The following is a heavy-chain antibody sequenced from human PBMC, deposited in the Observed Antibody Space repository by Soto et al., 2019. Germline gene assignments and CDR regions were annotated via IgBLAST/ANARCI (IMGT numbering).Heavy chain of an antibody. CDR2: IILALGTT. D-gene: IGHD2-8*01. V-gene: IGHV1-69*01. CDR1: GDSFTNYA. CDR3: GRYRTNTKGRGGHYLDL. Sequence: QVLLVQSGAEMKQPGSSVSVSCRASGDSFTNYAFTWVRQAPGQGPEWLGGIILALGTTHYSQRFQGRLTMTADESPSTVYMELGSLRLDDTAVDYCGRYRTNTKGRGGHYLDLWGQGTLLTDSA. J-gene: IGHJ5*02.